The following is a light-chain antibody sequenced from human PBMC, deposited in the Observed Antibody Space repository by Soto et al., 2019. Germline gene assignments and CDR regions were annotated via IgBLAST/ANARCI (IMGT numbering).Light chain of an antibody. CDR1: QSVSSSY. Sequence: EIVLTQSPGTLSLSPGERATLSCRASQSVSSSYLAWYQQKPGQAPRLLIYGASTRAIGIPARFSGSGSETEFTLTISSLQSEDFAVYYCQQYNNWWTFGQGTKVEIK. CDR3: QQYNNWWT. V-gene: IGKV3-15*01. CDR2: GAS. J-gene: IGKJ1*01.